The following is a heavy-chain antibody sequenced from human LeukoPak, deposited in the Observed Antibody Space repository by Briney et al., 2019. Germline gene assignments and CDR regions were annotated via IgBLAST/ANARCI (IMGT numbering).Heavy chain of an antibody. CDR1: GDSISTTGYF. D-gene: IGHD1-14*01. CDR2: IFKSGNT. J-gene: IGHJ5*02. CDR3: AGTGIRNWFDP. Sequence: SETLSLTCSVSGDSISTTGYFWVWIRQFPGRDLEWIGSIFKSGNTFYNMSLKSRVTISVDTSKNEFSLSLTSVTAADTAVYYCAGTGIRNWFDPWGQGILVTVSS. V-gene: IGHV4-39*01.